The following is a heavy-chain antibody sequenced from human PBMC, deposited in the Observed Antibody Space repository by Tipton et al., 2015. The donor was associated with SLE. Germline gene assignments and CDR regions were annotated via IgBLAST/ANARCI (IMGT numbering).Heavy chain of an antibody. CDR2: ISYDGSNK. J-gene: IGHJ6*02. CDR1: GFTFSSYA. Sequence: SLRLSCAASGFTFSSYAMHWVRQAPGKGLEWVVVISYDGSNKYYADSVKGRFTISRDNSKNTLYLQMNSLRAEDTAVYYCARVLGSYYGMDVWGQGTTVTVSS. CDR3: ARVLGSYYGMDV. V-gene: IGHV3-30*04.